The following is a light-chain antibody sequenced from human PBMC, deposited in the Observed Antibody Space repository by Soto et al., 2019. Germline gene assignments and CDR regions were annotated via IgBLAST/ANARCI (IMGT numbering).Light chain of an antibody. CDR1: SSDVGSYNR. CDR3: SSYTSSSIYF. V-gene: IGLV2-18*02. J-gene: IGLJ1*01. CDR2: EVS. Sequence: QSVLTQPPSVSGSPGQSVTISCTGTSSDVGSYNRVSWYQQSPGTAPKLMIYEVSNRPSGVPDRFSGSKSGNTASLTISGLQAEEEADYYCSSYTSSSIYFFGTGTKVTVL.